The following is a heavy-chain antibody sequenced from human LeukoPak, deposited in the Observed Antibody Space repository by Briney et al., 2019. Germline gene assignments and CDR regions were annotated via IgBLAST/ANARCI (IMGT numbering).Heavy chain of an antibody. Sequence: GGSLRLSCASSGFTFSSFGMNWVRQAPGKGLEWVSGIGGGGGTTHYADSVKGRFTISRDNSNNTLFLQMNSLRAEDTATYYCARGLYYDNKSGANYWGQGTLVIVSS. CDR2: IGGGGGTT. V-gene: IGHV3-23*01. D-gene: IGHD3-3*01. CDR1: GFTFSSFG. J-gene: IGHJ4*02. CDR3: ARGLYYDNKSGANY.